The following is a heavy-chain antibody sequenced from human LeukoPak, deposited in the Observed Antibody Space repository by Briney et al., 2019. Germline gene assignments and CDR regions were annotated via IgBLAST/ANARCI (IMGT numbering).Heavy chain of an antibody. CDR3: AKDLTFGGVIVLDY. CDR1: GFTFSSYA. J-gene: IGHJ4*02. D-gene: IGHD3-16*02. V-gene: IGHV3-23*01. Sequence: PGGSLRLSCAASGFTFSSYAMSWARQAPGKGLEWVSAISGSGGSTYYADSVKGRFTISRDNSKNTLYLQMNSLRAEDTAVYYCAKDLTFGGVIVLDYWGQGTLVTVSS. CDR2: ISGSGGST.